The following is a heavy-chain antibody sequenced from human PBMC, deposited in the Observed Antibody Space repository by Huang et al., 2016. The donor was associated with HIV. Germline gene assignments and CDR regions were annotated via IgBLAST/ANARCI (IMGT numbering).Heavy chain of an antibody. CDR3: ARTGSYYYGSGSYHFGDY. J-gene: IGHJ4*02. V-gene: IGHV3-30-3*01. CDR2: ISIDGSNK. CDR1: GFAFSSYA. D-gene: IGHD3-10*01. Sequence: QVQLVESGGGVVQPGRSLRLSCAASGFAFSSYAMHWVRQAPGKVLEWLAVISIDGSNKNYAHSVKGRFTISRDKSKGTVDLQMNSLRPEDTAVYSCARTGSYYYGSGSYHFGDYWGQGTLVTVSS.